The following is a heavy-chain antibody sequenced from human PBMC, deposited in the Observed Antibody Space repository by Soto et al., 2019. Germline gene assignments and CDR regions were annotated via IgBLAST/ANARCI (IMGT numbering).Heavy chain of an antibody. D-gene: IGHD5-18*01. CDR2: ISNSGST. V-gene: IGHV4-30-4*01. Sequence: SETLSLTCTVSGGSVTSDEDYWTWIRQSPGKGLEWIGYISNSGSTGYNPSLKTRLSMSVDRSKNQFTLRLTSVTAADTAVYFCATESGSTYGYFDHWGQGTQVT. CDR1: GGSVTSDEDY. J-gene: IGHJ4*02. CDR3: ATESGSTYGYFDH.